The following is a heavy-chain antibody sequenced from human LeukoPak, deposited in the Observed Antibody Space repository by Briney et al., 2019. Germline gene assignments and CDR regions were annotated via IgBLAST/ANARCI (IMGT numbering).Heavy chain of an antibody. CDR2: IYYSGST. D-gene: IGHD4-23*01. V-gene: IGHV4-30-4*01. CDR1: GGSISSGDYY. J-gene: IGHJ4*02. CDR3: ARDGVGGLYYFDY. Sequence: PSETLSLTCTVSGGSISSGDYYWSWIRQPPGKGLEWLGYIYYSGSTYYNPPLKSRVTISVDTSKNQFSLKLSSVTAADTAVYYCARDGVGGLYYFDYWGQGTLVTVSS.